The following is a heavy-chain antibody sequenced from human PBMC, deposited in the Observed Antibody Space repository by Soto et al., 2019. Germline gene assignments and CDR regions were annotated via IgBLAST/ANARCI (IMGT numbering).Heavy chain of an antibody. J-gene: IGHJ4*02. CDR2: IIPIFNTT. CDR3: AREGRGKKAGYNGLVSLGY. V-gene: IGHV1-69*06. D-gene: IGHD2-2*02. Sequence: QVQLVQSGAEVKTPGSSLKVSCTVSGSWFSNYVISWVRQAPGHGLEWLGRIIPIFNTTQYAQKFQGRVTITADKSTNTASLELSSLRSDDPAVYYCAREGRGKKAGYNGLVSLGYWGQGTLVTVSS. CDR1: GSWFSNYV.